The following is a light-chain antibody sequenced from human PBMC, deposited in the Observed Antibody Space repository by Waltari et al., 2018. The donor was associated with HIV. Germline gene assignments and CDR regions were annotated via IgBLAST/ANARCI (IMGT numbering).Light chain of an antibody. CDR2: GNN. V-gene: IGLV1-44*01. J-gene: IGLJ1*01. CDR3: ATCDDSLTCPS. CDR1: DSNIATNT. Sequence: QSVLTQPPSASGTRGQRVTISCSGSDSNIATNTVNWYQQFPGTAPKLVIYGNNLRPSGGPDGCSGSKAGRSASLAISGLQSEDESEYYCATCDDSLTCPSVGTGTMVTVL.